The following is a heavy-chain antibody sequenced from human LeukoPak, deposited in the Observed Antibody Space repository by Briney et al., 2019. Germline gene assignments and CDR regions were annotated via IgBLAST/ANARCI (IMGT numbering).Heavy chain of an antibody. Sequence: GGSLRLSCAASGFTFSSYAMSWVRQAPGKGLEWVSAIGGIGGSTYYADSVKGRFTISRDNSKNSLDLQMNSMGSDDTAVYYCAKVASLNWEPAFDYWGQGTLVTVSS. CDR1: GFTFSSYA. CDR3: AKVASLNWEPAFDY. J-gene: IGHJ4*02. D-gene: IGHD7-27*01. CDR2: IGGIGGST. V-gene: IGHV3-23*01.